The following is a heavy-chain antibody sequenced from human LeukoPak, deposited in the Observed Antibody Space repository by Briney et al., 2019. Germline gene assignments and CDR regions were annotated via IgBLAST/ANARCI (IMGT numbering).Heavy chain of an antibody. CDR1: GFTFSSFE. V-gene: IGHV3-48*03. CDR2: ISSTGSTI. CDR3: ARDQGGSYSY. Sequence: GGSLRLSCAASGFTFSSFEMNWVRLAPGKGLEWVSYISSTGSTIYYADSVKGRFTVSRDNAKNSLYLQMNSLRAEDTAVYYCARDQGGSYSYWGQGTLVTVSS. J-gene: IGHJ4*02. D-gene: IGHD1-26*01.